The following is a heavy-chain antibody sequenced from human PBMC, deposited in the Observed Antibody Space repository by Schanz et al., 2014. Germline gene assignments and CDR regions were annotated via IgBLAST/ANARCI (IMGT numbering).Heavy chain of an antibody. CDR3: ARFLARYQYYGVDV. CDR1: GFTVSNSY. J-gene: IGHJ6*02. Sequence: EVQLVESGGGLVQPGGSLRLSCAASGFTVSNSYIHWVRQAPGKGLEWVSTIYSSGSTYYADSVKGRFSISRDNGETSVYLQINSLRVEDTAVYYCARFLARYQYYGVDVWGQGTTVIVSS. CDR2: IYSSGST. V-gene: IGHV3-53*01. D-gene: IGHD3-3*01.